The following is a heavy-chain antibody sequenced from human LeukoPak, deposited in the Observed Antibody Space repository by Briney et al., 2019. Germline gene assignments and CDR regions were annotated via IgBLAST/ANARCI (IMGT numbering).Heavy chain of an antibody. D-gene: IGHD2-15*01. CDR1: GFTFSDYY. J-gene: IGHJ4*02. Sequence: GGSLRLSCAASGFTFSDYYMSWIRQAPGKGLEWVSYISSSGSTIYYADSVKGRFTISRDNAKNSLYLQMNSLRAEDTAVYYCAREIYCSGGSCYPSIFDYWGQGTLVTVS. CDR3: AREIYCSGGSCYPSIFDY. CDR2: ISSSGSTI. V-gene: IGHV3-11*01.